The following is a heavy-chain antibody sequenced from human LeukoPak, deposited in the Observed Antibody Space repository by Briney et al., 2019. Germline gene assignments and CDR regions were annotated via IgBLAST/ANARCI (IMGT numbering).Heavy chain of an antibody. CDR2: IYYSGST. CDR1: GGSVSSSIYY. D-gene: IGHD3-9*01. J-gene: IGHJ4*02. Sequence: SETLSLTCTVSGGSVSSSIYYWGWIRQPPGKGLEWIGSIYYSGSTSYNPSLKSRVTISVDTSKNQFSLKLTSVTAADTAVYHCASRNDILTGYVFDFWGQGTLVTVSS. CDR3: ASRNDILTGYVFDF. V-gene: IGHV4-39*01.